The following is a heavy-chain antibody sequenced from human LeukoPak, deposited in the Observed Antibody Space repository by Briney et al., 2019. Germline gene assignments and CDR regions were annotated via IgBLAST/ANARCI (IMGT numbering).Heavy chain of an antibody. D-gene: IGHD5-24*01. J-gene: IGHJ3*02. CDR1: GFTFSSYS. CDR2: ISSSSSYI. Sequence: GGSLRLSCAASGFTFSSYSMNWVRQAPGKGLEWVSSISSSSSYIYYADSVKGRFTISGDNAKNSLYLQMNSLRAEDTAVYYCARSGMATATACAFDIWGQGTMVTVSS. V-gene: IGHV3-21*01. CDR3: ARSGMATATACAFDI.